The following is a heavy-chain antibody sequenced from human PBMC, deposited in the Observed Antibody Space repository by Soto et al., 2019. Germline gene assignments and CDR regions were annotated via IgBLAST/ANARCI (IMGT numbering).Heavy chain of an antibody. CDR3: ARAGGTVAAINFYGLDV. V-gene: IGHV4-31*03. Sequence: SESLSLTCTVAGDCISSGGSYWTWLRQHPGKGLEWIGYTYYIGSPYYNPSLQSRVTISVDTSKNQVSLKLSSVTAADTAVYYCARAGGTVAAINFYGLDVWGQGTTVTVSS. CDR1: GDCISSGGSY. J-gene: IGHJ6*02. CDR2: TYYIGSP. D-gene: IGHD1-26*01.